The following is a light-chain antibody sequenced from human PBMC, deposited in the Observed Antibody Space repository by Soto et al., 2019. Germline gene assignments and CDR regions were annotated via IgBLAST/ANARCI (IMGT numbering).Light chain of an antibody. CDR3: SSYTSSSTVV. CDR2: EVS. J-gene: IGLJ2*01. CDR1: SSDVGGYNY. Sequence: QSVLTQPASVSGSPGQSITISCTGTSSDVGGYNYVSWYQQHPGKAPKLMIYEVSNRPSGVSNRFSGSKSGNTASLTISGLQAEDEADYYCSSYTSSSTVVFGGGTKLTFL. V-gene: IGLV2-14*01.